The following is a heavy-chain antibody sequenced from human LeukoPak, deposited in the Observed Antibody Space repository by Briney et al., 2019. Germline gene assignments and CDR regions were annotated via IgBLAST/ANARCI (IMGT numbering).Heavy chain of an antibody. CDR3: ARDIGDCSSLSCYNHYYYMDV. J-gene: IGHJ6*03. V-gene: IGHV3-23*01. CDR1: GFTFNNYA. Sequence: GGSLRLSCAASGFTFNNYALTWVRQTPGKGLECVSAISGDGVSPYYADSVRGRFTISRDNSKNTLYLQMNSLRDEDTAVYYCARDIGDCSSLSCYNHYYYMDVWGKGTTVTVSS. D-gene: IGHD2-2*02. CDR2: ISGDGVSP.